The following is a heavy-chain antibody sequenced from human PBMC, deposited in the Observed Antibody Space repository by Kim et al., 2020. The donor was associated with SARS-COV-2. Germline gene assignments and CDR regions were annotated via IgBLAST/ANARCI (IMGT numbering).Heavy chain of an antibody. V-gene: IGHV3-48*03. Sequence: GGSLRLSCAASGFTFSSYEMNWVRQAPGKGLEWVSYISSSGSTIYYADSVKGRFTISRDNVKNSLYLQMNSLRAEDTAVYYCARYYDILTGYKYYYYGMDVWGQGTTVTVS. D-gene: IGHD3-9*01. J-gene: IGHJ6*02. CDR2: ISSSGSTI. CDR1: GFTFSSYE. CDR3: ARYYDILTGYKYYYYGMDV.